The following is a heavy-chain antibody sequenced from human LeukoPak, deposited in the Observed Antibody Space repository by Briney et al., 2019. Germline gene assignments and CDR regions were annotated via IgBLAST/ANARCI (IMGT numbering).Heavy chain of an antibody. V-gene: IGHV1-46*01. J-gene: IGHJ4*02. D-gene: IGHD5-12*01. CDR3: ARDLAATIGY. Sequence: GASVKVSCKASGYTFTSYYMHWVRQAPGQGLEWMGIINPSGGSPSYAQKFQGRVTVTRDTSTSTVYMELSSLRSEDTAVYYCARDLAATIGYWGQGTLVTVSS. CDR1: GYTFTSYY. CDR2: INPSGGSP.